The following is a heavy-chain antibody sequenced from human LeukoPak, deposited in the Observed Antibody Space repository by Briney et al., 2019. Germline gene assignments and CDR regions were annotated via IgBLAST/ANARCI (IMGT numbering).Heavy chain of an antibody. CDR1: GYTFTSYD. CDR2: MKPNSGNT. V-gene: IGHV1-8*01. CDR3: ARAIRDIVVVVAATGFDY. J-gene: IGHJ4*02. Sequence: ASVKVSCKASGYTFTSYDNNWVRQATGQGPEWMGWMKPNSGNTGYAQKFQGRVTMTRNTSISTAYMEMSSLRSEETAVYYCARAIRDIVVVVAATGFDYWGQGTLVTVSS. D-gene: IGHD2-15*01.